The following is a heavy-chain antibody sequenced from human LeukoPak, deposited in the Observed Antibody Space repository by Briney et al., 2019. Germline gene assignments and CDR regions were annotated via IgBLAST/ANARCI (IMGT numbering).Heavy chain of an antibody. Sequence: NPSETLSLTCAVYGGSFSGYYWSWIRQPPGKGLEWIGEINHGGSTNYNPSLKSRVTISVDTSKNQFSLKLSSVTAADTAVYYCARGGRFLEWLPRRWAADYWGQGTLVTVSS. D-gene: IGHD3-3*01. CDR2: INHGGST. J-gene: IGHJ4*02. CDR1: GGSFSGYY. V-gene: IGHV4-34*01. CDR3: ARGGRFLEWLPRRWAADY.